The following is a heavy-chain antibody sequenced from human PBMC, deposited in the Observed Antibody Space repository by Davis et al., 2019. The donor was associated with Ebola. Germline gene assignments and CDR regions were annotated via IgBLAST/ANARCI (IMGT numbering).Heavy chain of an antibody. J-gene: IGHJ4*02. CDR3: ATARRDSSGWIDY. D-gene: IGHD6-19*01. CDR1: GFTLTNAW. CDR2: IKSKTDGGTT. V-gene: IGHV3-15*01. Sequence: PGGSLRLSCAGSGFTLTNAWMSWVRQAPGKGLQWVGRIKSKTDGGTTDYSAPVRGRFTISSDDSQNTLYLQMNSLKTEDTAVYYCATARRDSSGWIDYWGQGTLVTVSS.